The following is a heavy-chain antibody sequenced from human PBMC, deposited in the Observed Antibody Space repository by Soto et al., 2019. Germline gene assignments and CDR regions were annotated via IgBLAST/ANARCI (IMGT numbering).Heavy chain of an antibody. CDR3: ARDPATIRFLEWLSQEV. V-gene: IGHV3-74*01. D-gene: IGHD3-3*01. CDR1: GFTFSSYW. J-gene: IGHJ6*04. CDR2: INSDGSST. Sequence: LRLSCAASGFTFSSYWMHWVRQAPGKGLVWVSRINSDGSSTSYADSVKGRFTISRDNAKNTLYLQMNSLRAEDTAVYYCARDPATIRFLEWLSQEVWGKGTTVTVSS.